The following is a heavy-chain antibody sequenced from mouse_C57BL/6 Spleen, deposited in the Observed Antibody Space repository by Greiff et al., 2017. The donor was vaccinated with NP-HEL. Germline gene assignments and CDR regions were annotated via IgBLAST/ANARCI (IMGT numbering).Heavy chain of an antibody. Sequence: DVQLQESGPGLVKPSQSLSLTCSVTGYSITSGYYWNWIRQLPGNKLEWMGYISYDGSNNYNPSLKNRIPFTRYTSKNQFFLKLNSVTTEDTDTYYCARITTVVATDWYFDVWGTGTTVTVSS. V-gene: IGHV3-6*01. CDR1: GYSITSGYY. J-gene: IGHJ1*03. CDR2: ISYDGSN. D-gene: IGHD1-1*01. CDR3: ARITTVVATDWYFDV.